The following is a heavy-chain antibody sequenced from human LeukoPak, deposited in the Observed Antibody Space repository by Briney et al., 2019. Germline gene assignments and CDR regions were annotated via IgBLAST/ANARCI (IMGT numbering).Heavy chain of an antibody. J-gene: IGHJ5*02. V-gene: IGHV1-69*05. D-gene: IGHD2-21*02. Sequence: ASVKVSCKASGGTFSSYAISWVRQAPGQGLEWMGGIIPIFGTANYAQKLQGRVTMTTDTSTSTAYMELRSLRSDDTAVYFCARVVVTAIRTYDWFDPWGQGTLVTVSS. CDR2: IIPIFGTA. CDR3: ARVVVTAIRTYDWFDP. CDR1: GGTFSSYA.